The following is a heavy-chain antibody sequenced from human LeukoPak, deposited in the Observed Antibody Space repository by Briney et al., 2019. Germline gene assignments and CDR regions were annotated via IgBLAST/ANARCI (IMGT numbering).Heavy chain of an antibody. J-gene: IGHJ4*02. CDR2: IYYSGST. CDR1: GGSISSSSYY. D-gene: IGHD6-13*01. V-gene: IGHV4-39*07. CDR3: ARVGQQLVKGRYFDY. Sequence: PSETLSLTCTVSGGSISSSSYYWGWIRQPPGKGPEWIGSIYYSGSTYYNPSLKSRVTISVDTSKNQFSLKLSSVTAADTAVYYCARVGQQLVKGRYFDYWGQGTLVTVSS.